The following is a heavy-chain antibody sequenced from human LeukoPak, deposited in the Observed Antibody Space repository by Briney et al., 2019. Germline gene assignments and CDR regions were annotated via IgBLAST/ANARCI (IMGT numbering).Heavy chain of an antibody. D-gene: IGHD2/OR15-2a*01. J-gene: IGHJ4*02. Sequence: GGSLRLSCAASGFTFSSYGMHWVRQAPGKGLEWVAVIWYDGSNKYYADSVKGRFTISRDNSKNTLYLQMNSLRAEDTAVYYCARATGHYLPFDYWGQGTLVTVPS. V-gene: IGHV3-33*01. CDR2: IWYDGSNK. CDR3: ARATGHYLPFDY. CDR1: GFTFSSYG.